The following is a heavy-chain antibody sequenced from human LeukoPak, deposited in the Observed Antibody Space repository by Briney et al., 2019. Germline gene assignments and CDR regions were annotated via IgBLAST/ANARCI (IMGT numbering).Heavy chain of an antibody. V-gene: IGHV3-23*01. J-gene: IGHJ4*02. CDR2: ISGSGGST. Sequence: GGSLRLSCAASGFTFSNYAMSWVRQDPGKGLEWVSGISGSGGSTYYADPVKGRFTISRDNSKNTLYLQMNSLRAEDTAVYYCAIFSLGEYQLLNDYWGQGTLVTVSS. CDR1: GFTFSNYA. CDR3: AIFSLGEYQLLNDY. D-gene: IGHD2-2*01.